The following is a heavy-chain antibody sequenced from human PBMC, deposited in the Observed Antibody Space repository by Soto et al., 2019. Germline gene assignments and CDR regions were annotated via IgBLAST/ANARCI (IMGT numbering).Heavy chain of an antibody. CDR1: GGTFSSYA. CDR2: IIPIFGTA. CDR3: ARALTGTTLYYYYGMDV. V-gene: IGHV1-69*01. D-gene: IGHD1-20*01. Sequence: QVQLVQSGAEVKKRGSSVKVSCKASGGTFSSYAISWVRQAPGQGLEWMGGIIPIFGTANYAQKFQGRVTITADESTSTAYMELSSLRSEDTAVYYCARALTGTTLYYYYGMDVWGQGTTVTVSS. J-gene: IGHJ6*02.